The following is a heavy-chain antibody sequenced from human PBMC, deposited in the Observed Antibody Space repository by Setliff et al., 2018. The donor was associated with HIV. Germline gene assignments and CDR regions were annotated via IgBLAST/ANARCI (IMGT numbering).Heavy chain of an antibody. D-gene: IGHD6-19*01. J-gene: IGHJ6*04. CDR1: GGSFSSFA. CDR3: ARSDSGWPHYQYHHTNV. CDR2: IIPIFGKV. V-gene: IGHV1-69*13. Sequence: SVKVSCKASGGSFSSFAFSWIRQAPGQGLEWMGGIIPIFGKVEYAQRFQDRVKITADESTSTAYMEMSSLASEDTAIYYCARSDSGWPHYQYHHTNVWGKGTTVTVSS.